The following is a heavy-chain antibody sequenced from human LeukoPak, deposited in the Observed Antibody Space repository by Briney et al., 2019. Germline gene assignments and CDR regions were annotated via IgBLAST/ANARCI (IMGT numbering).Heavy chain of an antibody. J-gene: IGHJ2*01. CDR3: AREVVGILGYWYFDL. D-gene: IGHD7-27*01. Sequence: SETLSLTCAVSGGSISSGGYSWSWIRQPPGKGLEWIGYIYHSGSTYYNPSLKSRVTISVDRSKNQFSLKLSSVTAADTAVYYCAREVVGILGYWYFDLWGRGTLVTVSS. CDR2: IYHSGST. CDR1: GGSISSGGYS. V-gene: IGHV4-30-2*01.